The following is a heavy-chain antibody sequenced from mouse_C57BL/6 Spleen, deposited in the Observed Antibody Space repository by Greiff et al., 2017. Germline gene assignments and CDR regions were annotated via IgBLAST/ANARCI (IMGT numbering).Heavy chain of an antibody. J-gene: IGHJ2*01. CDR1: GFTFSSYA. V-gene: IGHV5-4*01. Sequence: EVHLVESGGGLVKPGGSLKLSCAASGFTFSSYAMSWVRQTPEKRLEWVATISDGGSYTYYPDNVKGRFTISRDNAKNNLYLQMSHLKSEGTAMYYCVKSGGYYFDYWGQGTTLTVSS. CDR2: ISDGGSYT. CDR3: VKSGGYYFDY.